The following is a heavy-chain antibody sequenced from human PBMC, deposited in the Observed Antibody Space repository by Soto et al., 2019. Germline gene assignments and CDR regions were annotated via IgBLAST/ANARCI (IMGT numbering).Heavy chain of an antibody. J-gene: IGHJ6*03. V-gene: IGHV4-59*01. D-gene: IGHD3-16*01. CDR1: GGSISSYY. CDR3: ARALNYDDIWGSTNYYYFYMDV. Sequence: QVQLQESGPGLVKPSETLSLTCTVSGGSISSYYWRWIRQPPGKGLEWIGYIYYSGGTNYNPSLKGRVTISVDKSKNLVALKLSSLAAADTAVYYCARALNYDDIWGSTNYYYFYMDVWGKGTTVTVSS. CDR2: IYYSGGT.